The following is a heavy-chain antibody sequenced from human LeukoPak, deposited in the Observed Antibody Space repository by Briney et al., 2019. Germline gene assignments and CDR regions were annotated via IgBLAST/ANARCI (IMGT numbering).Heavy chain of an antibody. Sequence: PGGTLRLSCAASGFTFSTYGMSWVRQAPGKGLEWVSAISGSGGSTYYADSVKGRFTIPRDNSKNTLYLQMNSLRAEDTAVYYCAKAGDSSGYYYYWGQGTLVTVSS. CDR3: AKAGDSSGYYYY. CDR1: GFTFSTYG. CDR2: ISGSGGST. D-gene: IGHD3-22*01. V-gene: IGHV3-23*01. J-gene: IGHJ4*02.